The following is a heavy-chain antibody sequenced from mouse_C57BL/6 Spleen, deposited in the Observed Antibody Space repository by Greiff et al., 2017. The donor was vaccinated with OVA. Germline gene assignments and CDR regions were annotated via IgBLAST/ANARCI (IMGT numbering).Heavy chain of an antibody. D-gene: IGHD1-1*01. J-gene: IGHJ2*01. Sequence: EVQLQQSGPELVKPGASVKIPCKASGYTFTDYNMDWVKQSHGKSLEWIGDINPNNGGTIYNQKFKGKATLTVDKSSSTAYMELRSLTSEDTAVYYCARRDYYGSSYVNFDYWGQGTTLTVSS. V-gene: IGHV1-18*01. CDR1: GYTFTDYN. CDR2: INPNNGGT. CDR3: ARRDYYGSSYVNFDY.